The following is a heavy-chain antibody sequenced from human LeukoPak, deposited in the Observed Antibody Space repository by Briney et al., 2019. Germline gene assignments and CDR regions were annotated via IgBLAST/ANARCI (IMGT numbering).Heavy chain of an antibody. J-gene: IGHJ4*02. CDR1: GFTFSSYE. CDR2: ISSSGSTI. D-gene: IGHD4-17*01. V-gene: IGHV3-48*03. CDR3: ARIATVTTDGPYYFDY. Sequence: PGGSLRLSCAASGFTFSSYEMNWVRQAPGKGLEWVSYISSSGSTIYYADSVKGRFTISRDNAKNSLYLQMNSLRAEDTAVYYCARIATVTTDGPYYFDYWGQGTLVTVSS.